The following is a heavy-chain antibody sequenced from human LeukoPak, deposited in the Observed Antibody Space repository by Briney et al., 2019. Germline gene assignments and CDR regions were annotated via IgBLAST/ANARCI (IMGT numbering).Heavy chain of an antibody. Sequence: RSSETLSLTCTVSGGSISSSSYYWGWIRQPPGKGLEWIGSIYYSGSTYYNPSLKSRVTISVDTSKNQFSLKLSSVTAADTAVYYCARDPLLAAAGNGFDYWGQGTLVTVSS. CDR2: IYYSGST. CDR3: ARDPLLAAAGNGFDY. D-gene: IGHD6-13*01. CDR1: GGSISSSSYY. J-gene: IGHJ4*02. V-gene: IGHV4-39*07.